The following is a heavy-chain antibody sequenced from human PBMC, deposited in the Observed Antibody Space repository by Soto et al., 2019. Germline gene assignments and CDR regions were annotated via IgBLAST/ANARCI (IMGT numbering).Heavy chain of an antibody. V-gene: IGHV3-7*01. Sequence: EVQLVESGGGLVQPGGSLRLSCAASGFTFSTYWMTWVRQAPGKGLEWVANIKQGGGERYYVDSVKGRFTISRDNARNSLYLQMNSLRVEDTAVYYCVRHEGTWFDWWGQGSLVTVSS. CDR2: IKQGGGER. CDR1: GFTFSTYW. J-gene: IGHJ5*01. CDR3: VRHEGTWFDW. D-gene: IGHD1-1*01.